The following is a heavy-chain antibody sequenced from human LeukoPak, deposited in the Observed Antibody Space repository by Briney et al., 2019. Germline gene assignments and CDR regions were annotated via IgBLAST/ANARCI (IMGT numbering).Heavy chain of an antibody. CDR1: GFTFSSYA. CDR3: AKDGQTRIGGDYEGYYGMDV. V-gene: IGHV3-30-3*01. J-gene: IGHJ6*02. Sequence: GGSLRLSCAASGFTFSSYAIHWVRQAPGKGLEWVAVISYDGSNKYYADSVKGRFTISRDNSKNTLYLQMNSLRAEDTAVYYCAKDGQTRIGGDYEGYYGMDVWGQGTTVTVSS. D-gene: IGHD4-17*01. CDR2: ISYDGSNK.